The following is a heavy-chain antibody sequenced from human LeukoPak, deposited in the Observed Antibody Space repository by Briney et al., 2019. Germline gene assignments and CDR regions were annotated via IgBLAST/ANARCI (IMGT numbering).Heavy chain of an antibody. D-gene: IGHD2-2*01. V-gene: IGHV1-2*02. Sequence: ASVKVSCKASGYTFTDYYRHWGRQAPGQGVEWMGWINPNDGDTNYAQKFQGRVTMTRDTSISTAHMEVSRLRSDDTAVYYCARANFLYCSSTTCLFDYWGQGTLVTVSS. CDR2: INPNDGDT. CDR3: ARANFLYCSSTTCLFDY. J-gene: IGHJ4*02. CDR1: GYTFTDYY.